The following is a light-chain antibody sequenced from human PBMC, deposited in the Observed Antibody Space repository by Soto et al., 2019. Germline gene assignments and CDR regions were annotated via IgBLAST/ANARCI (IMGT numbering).Light chain of an antibody. CDR1: QSVRSSY. V-gene: IGKV3-20*01. CDR2: DAS. Sequence: EIVLTQSPGTLSLSPGERATLSCRASQSVRSSYLAWYQQKPGQSPGLLIYDASNRATGIPDRFSGSGSGTDFTLAISRLEPEDFALYYCQQYGSSPTFGQGTKVEIK. CDR3: QQYGSSPT. J-gene: IGKJ1*01.